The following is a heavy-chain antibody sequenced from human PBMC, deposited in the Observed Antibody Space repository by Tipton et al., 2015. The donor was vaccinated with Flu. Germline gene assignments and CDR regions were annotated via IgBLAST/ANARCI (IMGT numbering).Heavy chain of an antibody. V-gene: IGHV4-31*03. D-gene: IGHD1-26*01. CDR2: IYYSGST. CDR3: ARRGRVGATTNYYYDGMDV. Sequence: LRLSCTVSGGSISSGGYYWSWIRQHPGKGLEWIGYIYYSGSTYYNPSLKSRVTISVDTSKNQFSLKLSSVTAADTAVYYCARRGRVGATTNYYYDGMDVWGQGTTVPVSS. J-gene: IGHJ6*02. CDR1: GGSISSGGYY.